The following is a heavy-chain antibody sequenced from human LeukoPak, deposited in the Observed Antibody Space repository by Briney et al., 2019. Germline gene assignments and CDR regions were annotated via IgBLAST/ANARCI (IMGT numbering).Heavy chain of an antibody. Sequence: ASVKVSCKASGYTFTGYYMHWVRQAPGQGREWMGRINPNSGGTNYAQKFQGRVTITRDTSISTAYMELSRLRSDDTAVYYCARDPSNGYYYYYMDVWGKGTTVTVSS. CDR1: GYTFTGYY. V-gene: IGHV1-2*06. CDR3: ARDPSNGYYYYYMDV. J-gene: IGHJ6*03. D-gene: IGHD1-1*01. CDR2: INPNSGGT.